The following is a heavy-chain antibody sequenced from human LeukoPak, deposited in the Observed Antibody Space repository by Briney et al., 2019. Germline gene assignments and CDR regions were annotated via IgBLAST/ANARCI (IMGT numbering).Heavy chain of an antibody. J-gene: IGHJ6*02. CDR2: IKQDGSEK. V-gene: IGHV3-7*03. CDR3: ARGMDV. Sequence: PSETLSLTCAVYGGSFSGYYWSWIRQPPGKGLEWVANIKQDGSEKYYVGSVKGRFTISRDNAKNSLYLQMNSLRAEDTAVYYCARGMDVWGQGTTVTVSS. CDR1: GGSFSGYY.